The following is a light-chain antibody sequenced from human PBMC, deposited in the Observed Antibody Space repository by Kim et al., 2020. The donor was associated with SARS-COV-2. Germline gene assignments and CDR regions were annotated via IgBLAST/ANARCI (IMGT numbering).Light chain of an antibody. CDR2: RDR. V-gene: IGLV3-9*01. J-gene: IGLJ3*02. CDR3: HVWDSNTAV. CDR1: SIGAKS. Sequence: SYELTQPLSESVALGQTARITCGGSSIGAKSVHWYQQKPGQAPVLVIYRDRNRPSGIPERFSGSNSGNMATLTISRAQAGDEADYYCHVWDSNTAVFGGGTQLTVL.